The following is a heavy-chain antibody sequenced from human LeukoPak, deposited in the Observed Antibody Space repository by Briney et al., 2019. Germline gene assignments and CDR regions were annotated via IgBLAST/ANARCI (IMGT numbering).Heavy chain of an antibody. Sequence: GGSLRLSCAASGFTFSSYGMHWVRQAPGKGLEWVAVISYDGSNKYYADSVKGRFTISRDNSKNTLYLQMNSLRAEDTAVYYCAKDRQIIVGATWFDPWGQGTLVTVSS. CDR3: AKDRQIIVGATWFDP. D-gene: IGHD1-26*01. CDR1: GFTFSSYG. J-gene: IGHJ5*02. V-gene: IGHV3-30*18. CDR2: ISYDGSNK.